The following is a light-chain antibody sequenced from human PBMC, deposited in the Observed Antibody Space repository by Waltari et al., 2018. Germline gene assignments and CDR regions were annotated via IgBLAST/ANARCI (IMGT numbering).Light chain of an antibody. Sequence: EIVLTQSPGTLSLSPGERATLSCRASQSVTSSYLAWHQQKPGQAPRLLIYGASSRATVIPDSFSVSGSGTDFTLTISRLEPEDFAVYYCQQYGSSPPSTFGQGTRLEIK. J-gene: IGKJ5*01. CDR3: QQYGSSPPST. CDR2: GAS. CDR1: QSVTSSY. V-gene: IGKV3-20*01.